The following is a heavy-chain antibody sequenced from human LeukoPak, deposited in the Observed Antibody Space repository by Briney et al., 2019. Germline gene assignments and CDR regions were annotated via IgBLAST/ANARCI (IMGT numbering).Heavy chain of an antibody. J-gene: IGHJ4*02. CDR1: GYTFTSYG. CDR3: ATNYYDSSGYYQTFDY. D-gene: IGHD3-22*01. V-gene: IGHV1-18*01. CDR2: INAYNGNT. Sequence: ASVKVSCKASGYTFTSYGISWVRQAPGQGLEWMGWINAYNGNTNYAQKLQGRVTMTTDTSTSTAYMELRSLRSDDTAVYYCATNYYDSSGYYQTFDYWGQGTLVTVSS.